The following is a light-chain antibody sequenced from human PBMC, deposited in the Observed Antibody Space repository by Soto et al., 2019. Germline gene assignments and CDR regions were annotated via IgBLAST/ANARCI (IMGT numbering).Light chain of an antibody. CDR3: QQLNSYPYS. CDR1: QGISSY. V-gene: IGKV1-9*01. CDR2: AAS. J-gene: IGKJ2*01. Sequence: DIQLTQSPSFLSASVGDRVTITCRASQGISSYLAWYQQKPGKAPKLLIYAASTLQSGVPSRFSGSESGEELTLTISSLQPEDFATHNCQQLNSYPYSSGQGTKLEIK.